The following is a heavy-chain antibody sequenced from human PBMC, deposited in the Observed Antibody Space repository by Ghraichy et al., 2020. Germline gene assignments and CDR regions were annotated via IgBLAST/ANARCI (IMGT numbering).Heavy chain of an antibody. D-gene: IGHD3-22*01. CDR2: IRYDGSNK. V-gene: IGHV3-30*02. Sequence: LSLTCAASGFTFSSYGMHWVRQAPGKGLEWVAFIRYDGSNKYYADSVKGRFTISRDNSKNTLYLQMNSLRAEDTAVYYCAKGERITMIVVVSDAFDIWGQGTMVTVSS. J-gene: IGHJ3*02. CDR1: GFTFSSYG. CDR3: AKGERITMIVVVSDAFDI.